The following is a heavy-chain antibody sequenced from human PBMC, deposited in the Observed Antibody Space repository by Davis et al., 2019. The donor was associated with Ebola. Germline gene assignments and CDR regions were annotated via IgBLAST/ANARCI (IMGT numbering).Heavy chain of an antibody. CDR1: GFTFSSYG. CDR3: AKEAWRDRYCSSTSCYRGEYYFDY. CDR2: ISGSGGST. Sequence: GESLKISCAASGFTFSSYGMHWVRQAPGKGLEWVSAISGSGGSTYYADSVKGRFTISRDNSKNTLYLQMYSLRAEDTAVYYCAKEAWRDRYCSSTSCYRGEYYFDYWGQGTLVTVSS. D-gene: IGHD2-2*01. V-gene: IGHV3-23*01. J-gene: IGHJ4*02.